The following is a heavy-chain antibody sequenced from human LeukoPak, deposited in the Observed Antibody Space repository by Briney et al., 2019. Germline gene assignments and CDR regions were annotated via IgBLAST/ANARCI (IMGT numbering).Heavy chain of an antibody. Sequence: PGGSLRLSCAASGFTFSSFAMSWVRQAPGKGLDWVSGFSDNSGTTYYAVSVKGRFTISRDNSKNTVYLQMNSLRAEDTAIYYCAKVYSTGWSYFDYWGQGILVTVSS. CDR1: GFTFSSFA. CDR3: AKVYSTGWSYFDY. CDR2: FSDNSGTT. J-gene: IGHJ4*02. V-gene: IGHV3-23*01. D-gene: IGHD6-19*01.